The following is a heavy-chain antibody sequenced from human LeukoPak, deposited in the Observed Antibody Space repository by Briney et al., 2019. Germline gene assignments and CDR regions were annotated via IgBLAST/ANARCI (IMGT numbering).Heavy chain of an antibody. V-gene: IGHV6-1*01. Sequence: SQTLSLTCAISGDSVSTNNAAWNWIRLSPSRGLEWLGRTYYMSKWNNDYAVSVKSRITINPDTSKNQFSLQLNSVTPEDTAVYYCARGEYNFGAYWFDPWGQGILVTVSS. CDR3: ARGEYNFGAYWFDP. CDR2: TYYMSKWNN. CDR1: GDSVSTNNAA. J-gene: IGHJ5*02. D-gene: IGHD5-18*01.